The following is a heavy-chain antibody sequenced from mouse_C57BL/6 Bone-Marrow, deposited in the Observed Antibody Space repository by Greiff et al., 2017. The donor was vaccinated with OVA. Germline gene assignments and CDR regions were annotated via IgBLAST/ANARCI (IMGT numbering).Heavy chain of an antibody. CDR3: TRGYSNVYAMAY. Sequence: QVQLQQSGAELVRPGASVTLSCKASGYTFTDYEMHWVKQTPVPGLEWIGAIDPETGGTDYNQKFKGKAILTADKSSCTAYMELRSLTSEDAAVDYCTRGYSNVYAMAYWGQGTSVTGSS. CDR2: IDPETGGT. CDR1: GYTFTDYE. V-gene: IGHV1-15*01. D-gene: IGHD2-5*01. J-gene: IGHJ4*01.